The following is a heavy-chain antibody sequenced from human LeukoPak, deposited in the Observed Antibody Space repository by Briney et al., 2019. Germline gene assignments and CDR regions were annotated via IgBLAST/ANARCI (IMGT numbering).Heavy chain of an antibody. CDR3: AKGFYAGYADH. V-gene: IGHV3-23*01. J-gene: IGHJ4*02. Sequence: QPGGSLRLSCAASGFTFSSYAMTWVRQAPGKGLGWVSAISGSGGSTFYADSVKGRFTISRDNSKNTLYLQMNSLEAEDTAVYYCAKGFYAGYADHWGQGTLVTVSS. D-gene: IGHD2/OR15-2a*01. CDR1: GFTFSSYA. CDR2: ISGSGGST.